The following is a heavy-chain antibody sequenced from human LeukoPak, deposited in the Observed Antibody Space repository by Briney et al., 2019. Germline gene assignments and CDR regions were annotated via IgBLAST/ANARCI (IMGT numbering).Heavy chain of an antibody. J-gene: IGHJ6*02. Sequence: GGSLRLSCAASGFTFSSYSMNWVRQAPGKGLEWGSGIGTTGDTYYADSVKGRFTISRENPKSSLYLQMNSLGAGDTAVYYCTRDRSLFNSGGLDVWGQGTTVTVSS. CDR1: GFTFSSYS. CDR3: TRDRSLFNSGGLDV. CDR2: IGTTGDT. D-gene: IGHD2-21*01. V-gene: IGHV3-13*01.